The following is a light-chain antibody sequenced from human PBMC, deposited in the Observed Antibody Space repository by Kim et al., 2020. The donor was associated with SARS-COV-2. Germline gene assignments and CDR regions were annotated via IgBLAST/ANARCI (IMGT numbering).Light chain of an antibody. V-gene: IGKV3-20*01. J-gene: IGKJ5*01. CDR1: QSVYNNQ. Sequence: CQGQRATLSCTASQSVYNNQLAWYQQKPGQAPSLLIYGASTRATGIPERFSGSGSGTDFTLAISRLEPEDFAVYYCQQYGNTRATFGQGTRLEIK. CDR3: QQYGNTRAT. CDR2: GAS.